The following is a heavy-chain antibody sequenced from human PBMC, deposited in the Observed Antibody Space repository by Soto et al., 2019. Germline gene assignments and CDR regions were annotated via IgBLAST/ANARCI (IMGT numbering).Heavy chain of an antibody. CDR3: AKGSASASPYYFDF. Sequence: EVQLLESGGGLVQPGGSLRLSCAASGFTFSSYAMSWVRQSPGKGLEWVSAITGIGGSTYHADSVKGRFTISRDNSKNTLYLQMSSLRAEDTAVYYCAKGSASASPYYFDFWGQGILVTVSS. CDR1: GFTFSSYA. J-gene: IGHJ4*02. V-gene: IGHV3-23*01. CDR2: ITGIGGST.